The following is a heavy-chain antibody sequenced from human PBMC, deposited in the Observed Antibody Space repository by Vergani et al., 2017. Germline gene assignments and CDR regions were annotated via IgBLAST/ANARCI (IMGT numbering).Heavy chain of an antibody. Sequence: QVQLVQSGAEVKKPGSSVKVSCKASGGTFSSYAISWVRQAPGQGLEWMGRIIPIFGTANYAQKFQGRVTITADESTSTAYMELSSLRSEDTAVYYCARVEVDYYDSSGYLLPVSDYWGQGTLVTVSS. D-gene: IGHD3-22*01. CDR2: IIPIFGTA. CDR3: ARVEVDYYDSSGYLLPVSDY. CDR1: GGTFSSYA. J-gene: IGHJ4*02. V-gene: IGHV1-69*18.